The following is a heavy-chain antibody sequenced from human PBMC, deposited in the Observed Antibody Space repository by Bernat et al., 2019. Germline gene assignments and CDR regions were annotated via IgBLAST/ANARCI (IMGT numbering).Heavy chain of an antibody. J-gene: IGHJ4*02. D-gene: IGHD6-13*01. CDR2: ISHSGRT. V-gene: IGHV4-34*01. CDR3: ARGNMAASIFY. Sequence: QVQLQQWGAGLLKPSETLSLTCAVYGGSFSGYSWTWIRQPPGKGLEWIGEISHSGRTNYNPSIKSRVTISIDTSKNQFSLSLSSVTAADTALYYCARGNMAASIFYWGQGTLVTVSS. CDR1: GGSFSGYS.